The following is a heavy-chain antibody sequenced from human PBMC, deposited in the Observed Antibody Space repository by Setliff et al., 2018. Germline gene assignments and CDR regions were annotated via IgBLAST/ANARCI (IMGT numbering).Heavy chain of an antibody. CDR2: MNPNSGNT. Sequence: ASVKVSCKASGYTFTSNDINWVRQATGQGLEWMGCMNPNSGNTGYAQKFQGRVTMTRNTSISTVYMELNSLRSEDTAVYYCARGRYCTTISCPYYFDYWGQGTLVTVSS. CDR3: ARGRYCTTISCPYYFDY. V-gene: IGHV1-8*02. D-gene: IGHD2-2*01. J-gene: IGHJ4*02. CDR1: GYTFTSND.